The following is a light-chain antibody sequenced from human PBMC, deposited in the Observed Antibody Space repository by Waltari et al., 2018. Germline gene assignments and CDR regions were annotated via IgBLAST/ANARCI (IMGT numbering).Light chain of an antibody. CDR2: EVT. CDR3: ASYAGSNNYV. J-gene: IGLJ1*01. V-gene: IGLV2-8*01. Sequence: QSALTQPPSASGSPGQSVTISCTGTSSDIGGYNYVSWYQKHPGKAPKLLIYEVTQRPSGAPDRFSGSKSGNTASLTVSGLQTEDEADYYCASYAGSNNYVFGTGTKVTVL. CDR1: SSDIGGYNY.